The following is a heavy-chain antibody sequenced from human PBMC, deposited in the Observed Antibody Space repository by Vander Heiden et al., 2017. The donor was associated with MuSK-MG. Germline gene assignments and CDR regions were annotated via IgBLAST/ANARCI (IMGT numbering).Heavy chain of an antibody. D-gene: IGHD6-13*01. CDR2: INHSGST. J-gene: IGHJ5*02. CDR3: ARGLRAAMRLNWFDP. Sequence: QVQLQQWGAGLLKPSETLSLPCAVYGGSFSGYYWSWIRQPPGKGLEWIGEINHSGSTNYNPSLKSRVTISVDTSKNQFSLKLSSVTAADTAVYYCARGLRAAMRLNWFDPWGQGTLVTVSS. CDR1: GGSFSGYY. V-gene: IGHV4-34*01.